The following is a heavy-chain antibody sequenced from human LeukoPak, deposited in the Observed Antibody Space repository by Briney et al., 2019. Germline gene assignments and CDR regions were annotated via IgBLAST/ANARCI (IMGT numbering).Heavy chain of an antibody. CDR1: GFTFSSYS. Sequence: YPGGSLRLSCAASGFTFSSYSMNWVRQAPGKGLEWVSSISSGSSYIYYADSVKGRFTISRDNAKNSLYLQMNSLRAEDTAVYYCARVAEGSSRALNSPFDYWGQGTLVTVSS. CDR2: ISSGSSYI. V-gene: IGHV3-21*01. D-gene: IGHD6-13*01. CDR3: ARVAEGSSRALNSPFDY. J-gene: IGHJ4*02.